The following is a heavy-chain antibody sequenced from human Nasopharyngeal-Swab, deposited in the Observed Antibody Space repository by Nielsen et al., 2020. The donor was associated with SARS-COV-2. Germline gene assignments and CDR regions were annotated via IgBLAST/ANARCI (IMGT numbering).Heavy chain of an antibody. CDR2: IYTSGST. V-gene: IGHV4-61*02. CDR1: GGSVSSGSYY. J-gene: IGHJ6*02. D-gene: IGHD4-11*01. Sequence: ALSLSWTVSGGSVSSGSYYWSWIRQPAGKGLEWIGRIYTSGSTNYNPSLKSRVTISVDTSKNQFSLKLSSVTAADTAVYYCARDGDYTDVWGQGTTVTVSS. CDR3: ARDGDYTDV.